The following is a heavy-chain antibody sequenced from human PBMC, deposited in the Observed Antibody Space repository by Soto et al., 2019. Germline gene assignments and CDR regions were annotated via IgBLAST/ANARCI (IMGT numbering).Heavy chain of an antibody. D-gene: IGHD7-27*01. CDR1: GYTFTTYY. CDR3: ARALTEFDY. V-gene: IGHV1-46*01. J-gene: IGHJ4*02. Sequence: QVRLVQSGAEVRKPGASVKLSCKASGYTFTTYYIHWVRQAPGQGLEWMGIINPNGGATSYAQNFQGRVTMTGNTSTNPVYMEMSSLRSDDTAMYYCARALTEFDYWGPGTLVTVSS. CDR2: INPNGGAT.